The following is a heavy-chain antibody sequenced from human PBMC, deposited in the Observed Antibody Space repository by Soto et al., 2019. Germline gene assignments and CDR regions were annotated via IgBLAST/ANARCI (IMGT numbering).Heavy chain of an antibody. V-gene: IGHV3-7*01. CDR1: GFTFSSYW. CDR3: ARGLGIRGNWFDP. CDR2: IKQDGSEK. D-gene: IGHD7-27*01. Sequence: EVQLVESGGGLVQPGGSLRLSCAASGFTFSSYWMSWVRQAPGKGLEWVANIKQDGSEKYYVDSVKGRFTISRDNAKNALYLQITSLRAEDTAVYYCARGLGIRGNWFDPWGQGTLVTVSS. J-gene: IGHJ5*02.